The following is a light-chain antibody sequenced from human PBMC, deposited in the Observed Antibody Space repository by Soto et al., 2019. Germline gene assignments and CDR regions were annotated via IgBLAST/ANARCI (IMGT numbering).Light chain of an antibody. V-gene: IGKV1-5*01. Sequence: DSQMTQAPSTLSAFVGDRVTITCRASQSIGTWLAWYQERPGKAPKLLIYDASSLESGVPSRFSGSGSGTEFTLTISSLQPDDFATYYCQQYNSYPWTFGQGTKVDIK. CDR3: QQYNSYPWT. CDR2: DAS. J-gene: IGKJ1*01. CDR1: QSIGTW.